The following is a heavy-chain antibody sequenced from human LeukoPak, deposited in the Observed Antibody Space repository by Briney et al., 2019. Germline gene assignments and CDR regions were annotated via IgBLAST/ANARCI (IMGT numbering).Heavy chain of an antibody. CDR3: ATGQGDAFDI. V-gene: IGHV1-24*01. CDR2: FDPEDGET. Sequence: ASVKVSCKASGGTFSSYAISWVRQAPGKGLEWVGGFDPEDGETIYAQKFQGRVTMTEDTSTDTAYMGLNSLRSEDTAVYYCATGQGDAFDIWGQGTMVTVSS. J-gene: IGHJ3*02. CDR1: GGTFSSYA.